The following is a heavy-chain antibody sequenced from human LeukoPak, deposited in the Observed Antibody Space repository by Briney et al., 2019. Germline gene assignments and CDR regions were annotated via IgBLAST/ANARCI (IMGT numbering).Heavy chain of an antibody. CDR1: GFTFGDYA. Sequence: GGSLRLSCTASGFTFGDYAMTWFRQAPGKGLEWVGFIRSKAFGETAEYAASVKGRFTISRDDSKSIAYLQMNSLKTEDTAVYYCTRDRGSSTLGDYWGQGTLVTVSS. V-gene: IGHV3-49*03. D-gene: IGHD7-27*01. CDR3: TRDRGSSTLGDY. J-gene: IGHJ4*02. CDR2: IRSKAFGETA.